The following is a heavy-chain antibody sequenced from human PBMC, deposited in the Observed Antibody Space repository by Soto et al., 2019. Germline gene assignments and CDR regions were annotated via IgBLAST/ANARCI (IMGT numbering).Heavy chain of an antibody. Sequence: PSETLSLTCAVSGYSISSGYSWGWIRPPPGKGLEWIGSIHQSGSTYYNPSLKSRVTISVDTSKNQFSLKLSSVTAADTAVYYCARRKTTTWYVGYWGQGGLVTV. D-gene: IGHD6-13*01. CDR2: IHQSGST. CDR1: GYSISSGYS. V-gene: IGHV4-38-2*01. J-gene: IGHJ4*02. CDR3: ARRKTTTWYVGY.